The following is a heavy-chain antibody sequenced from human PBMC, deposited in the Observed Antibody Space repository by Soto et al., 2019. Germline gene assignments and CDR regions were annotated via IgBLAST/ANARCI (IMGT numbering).Heavy chain of an antibody. CDR3: ARINTAMAPGVFDI. V-gene: IGHV3-53*01. D-gene: IGHD5-18*01. Sequence: GGSLRLSCAASGFTVSSNYMSWVRQAPGKGLEWVSVIYSGGSTYYADSVKGRFTISRDNSKNTLYLQMNSLRAEDTAVYYCARINTAMAPGVFDIGGKGKMVTVS. CDR2: IYSGGST. CDR1: GFTVSSNY. J-gene: IGHJ3*02.